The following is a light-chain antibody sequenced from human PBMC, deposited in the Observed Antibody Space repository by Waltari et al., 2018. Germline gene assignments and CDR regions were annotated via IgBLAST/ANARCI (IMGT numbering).Light chain of an antibody. Sequence: QSALTQEASVSGTVGQKVTLSCTGNSNNIGSYAWGWYQQISHGAPKTVMFGNSLPSGIPDRFSGSKSGTTASLTISGLQPEDEADYYCSTWDHSLRAQVFGGGTKLTVL. CDR2: GNS. CDR3: STWDHSLRAQV. V-gene: IGLV1-44*01. CDR1: SNNIGSYA. J-gene: IGLJ3*02.